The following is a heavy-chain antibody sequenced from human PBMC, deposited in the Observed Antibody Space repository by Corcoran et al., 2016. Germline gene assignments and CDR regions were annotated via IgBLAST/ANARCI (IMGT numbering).Heavy chain of an antibody. CDR1: GYTFTSYA. CDR2: INAGNGNT. J-gene: IGHJ4*02. CDR3: AVGRYGSSSRGYIGPWRN. Sequence: QVQLVQSGAEVMKPAASVTVPCKASGYTFTSYAMHWVRQAPGQRLEWMGWINAGNGNTKYSQKFQGRVTITRDTSAGTAYMELSSLRSEDTAVYDWAVGRYGSSSRGYIGPWRNWGQGTLVTVSS. D-gene: IGHD2-2*01. V-gene: IGHV1-3*01.